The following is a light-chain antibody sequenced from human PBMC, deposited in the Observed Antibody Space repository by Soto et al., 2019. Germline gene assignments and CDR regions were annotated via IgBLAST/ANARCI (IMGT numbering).Light chain of an antibody. Sequence: QSVLTQPASVSGSPGQSSTISCTGTSSDVGSYDLVSWYEQPPGKAPKLMISEDTKRPSGISTRFSGSQSGNAASLTISGLQAEDEADYCCGSYAGSGPFVFGTGTKLTVL. CDR3: GSYAGSGPFV. J-gene: IGLJ1*01. V-gene: IGLV2-23*01. CDR1: SSDVGSYDL. CDR2: EDT.